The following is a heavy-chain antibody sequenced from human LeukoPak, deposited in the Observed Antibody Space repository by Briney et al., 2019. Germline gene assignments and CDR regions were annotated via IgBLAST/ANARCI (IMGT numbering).Heavy chain of an antibody. Sequence: GGSLRLSCAASGFTFDDCAMHWVRQAPGKGLEWVSGISWNSGSIGYADSVKGRFTISRDNAKNSLYLQMNSLRAEDTALYYCARTAPGPRCFDYWGQGTLVTVSS. CDR2: ISWNSGSI. J-gene: IGHJ4*02. V-gene: IGHV3-9*01. CDR1: GFTFDDCA. D-gene: IGHD5-18*01. CDR3: ARTAPGPRCFDY.